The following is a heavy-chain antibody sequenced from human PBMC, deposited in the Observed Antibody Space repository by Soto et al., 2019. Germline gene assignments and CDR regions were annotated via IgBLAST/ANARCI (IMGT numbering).Heavy chain of an antibody. D-gene: IGHD5-18*01. J-gene: IGHJ4*02. CDR3: ARDSGYSYGYPYYFDY. V-gene: IGHV4-59*01. Sequence: PSETLSLTCTVSGGSISSYYWIWIRQPPGKGLEWIGYIYYSGSTNYNPSLKSRVTISVDTSKNQFSLKLSSVTAADTAVYYCARDSGYSYGYPYYFDYWGQGTLVTVSS. CDR1: GGSISSYY. CDR2: IYYSGST.